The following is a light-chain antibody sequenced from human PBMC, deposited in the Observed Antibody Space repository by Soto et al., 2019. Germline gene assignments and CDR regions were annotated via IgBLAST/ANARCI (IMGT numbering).Light chain of an antibody. V-gene: IGKV3-11*01. J-gene: IGKJ5*01. CDR2: GAS. CDR1: QSVSNNY. CDR3: QQRSNWGIT. Sequence: NVLAPSPGARSLFSVRGTPLSCSASQSVSNNYLAWYQQKPGQAPRLLIYGASNRATGIPARFSGSGSGTDFTLTISSLEPEDFAVYYCQQRSNWGITFGQGTRLEIK.